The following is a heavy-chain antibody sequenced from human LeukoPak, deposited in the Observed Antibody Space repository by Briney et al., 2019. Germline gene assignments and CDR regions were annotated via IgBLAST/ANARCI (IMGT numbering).Heavy chain of an antibody. CDR1: QFIFTYYA. V-gene: IGHV3-30-3*01. J-gene: IGHJ6*02. Sequence: GGSLRLSCAASQFIFTYYAIHWVRQAPGKGLEWVTSLSYDGGDKHYADSVKGRFTVSRDSSKNTVYLQMNGLTTADTAVYHCGKDLAGGALDVWGQGTTVTIS. CDR3: GKDLAGGALDV. CDR2: LSYDGGDK. D-gene: IGHD4/OR15-4a*01.